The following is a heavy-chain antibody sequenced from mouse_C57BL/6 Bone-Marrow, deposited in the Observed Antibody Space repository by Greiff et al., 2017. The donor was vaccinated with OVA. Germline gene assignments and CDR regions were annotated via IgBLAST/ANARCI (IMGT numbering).Heavy chain of an antibody. CDR2: IDPSDSYT. CDR1: GYTFTSYW. Sequence: QVQLQQSGAELVMPGASVKLSCKASGYTFTSYWMHWVKQRPGQGLEWIGEIDPSDSYTNYNQKFKGKSTLTVDKSYSTAYMQLSGLTSEYSAVYYCARELAWFAYWGQGTLVTVSA. V-gene: IGHV1-69*01. J-gene: IGHJ3*01. CDR3: ARELAWFAY.